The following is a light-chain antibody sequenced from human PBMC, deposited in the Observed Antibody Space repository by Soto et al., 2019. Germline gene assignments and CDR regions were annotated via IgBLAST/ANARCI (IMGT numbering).Light chain of an antibody. Sequence: QSVLTQPASVSGSPEQSITISCTGTSSDVGGYNYDSWYQQHPGKAPKLMIYDVSDRPSGVSNRFSGSKSGNTASLTISGLQAEGEADYYCSSYTSTSTPGVFGTGTKVTVL. J-gene: IGLJ1*01. V-gene: IGLV2-14*01. CDR3: SSYTSTSTPGV. CDR1: SSDVGGYNY. CDR2: DVS.